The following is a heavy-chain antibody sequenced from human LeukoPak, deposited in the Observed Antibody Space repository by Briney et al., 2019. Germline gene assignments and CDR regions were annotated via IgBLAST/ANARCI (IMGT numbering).Heavy chain of an antibody. D-gene: IGHD3-10*01. CDR3: ARDLSPVVRASPMGY. CDR1: GFTFSRYG. V-gene: IGHV3-30*03. CDR2: ITYDGYYK. Sequence: GGSLRLSCAASGFTFSRYGMHWVRQAPGKGLEWVALITYDGYYKYYSDSVKGRFTISSDTSKNTLYLQMNSLRAEDTAVYYCARDLSPVVRASPMGYWGQGTLATVSS. J-gene: IGHJ4*02.